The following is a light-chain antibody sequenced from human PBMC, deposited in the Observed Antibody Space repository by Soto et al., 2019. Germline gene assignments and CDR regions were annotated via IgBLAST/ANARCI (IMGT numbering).Light chain of an antibody. CDR1: SSDLGGYNY. J-gene: IGLJ2*01. Sequence: QSALTQPPSASGSPGQSVTISCTGTSSDLGGYNYVSWYQQHPGKAPKLMIYEVSKRPSGVPDRFSGSKSGNTASLTVSGLQAEDEADYYCSSYAGSNTDVVFGGGTKVTVL. CDR3: SSYAGSNTDVV. CDR2: EVS. V-gene: IGLV2-8*01.